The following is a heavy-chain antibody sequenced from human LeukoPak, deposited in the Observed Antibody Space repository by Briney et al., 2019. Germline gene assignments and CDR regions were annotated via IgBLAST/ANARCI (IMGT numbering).Heavy chain of an antibody. CDR3: AKGKVAGAGFRYYYGMDV. D-gene: IGHD6-19*01. J-gene: IGHJ6*02. Sequence: PGGSLRLSCAASGFTFSSYAMTWVRQAPGKGLEWVSAISGSGDNTYYADSVKGRFTISRDNSKNTLYVQMNSLRVEDTAVYYCAKGKVAGAGFRYYYGMDVWGQGTTVTVSS. CDR1: GFTFSSYA. CDR2: ISGSGDNT. V-gene: IGHV3-23*01.